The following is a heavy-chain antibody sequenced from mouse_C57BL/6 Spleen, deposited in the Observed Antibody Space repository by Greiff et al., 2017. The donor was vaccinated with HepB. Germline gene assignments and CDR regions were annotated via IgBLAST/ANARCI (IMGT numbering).Heavy chain of an antibody. V-gene: IGHV10-3*01. D-gene: IGHD2-2*01. J-gene: IGHJ1*03. CDR2: IRSKSSNYAT. CDR3: VRDRGYDRHWYFDV. Sequence: EVMLVESGGGLVQPKGSLKLSCAASGFTFNTYAMHWVRQAPGKGLEWVARIRSKSSNYATYYADSVKDRFTIARDDSQSMLYLQMNNLKTEDTAMYYCVRDRGYDRHWYFDVWGTGTTVTVSS. CDR1: GFTFNTYA.